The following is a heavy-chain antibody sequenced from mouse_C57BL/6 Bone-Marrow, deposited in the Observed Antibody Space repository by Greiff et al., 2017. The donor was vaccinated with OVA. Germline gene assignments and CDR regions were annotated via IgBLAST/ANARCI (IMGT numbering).Heavy chain of an antibody. CDR1: GFTFSSYG. CDR3: ARHDLFLRSGGYFDV. D-gene: IGHD1-1*01. V-gene: IGHV5-6*01. J-gene: IGHJ1*03. Sequence: EVMLVESGGDLVKPGGSLKLSCAASGFTFSSYGMSWVRQTPDKRLEWVATISSGGSYTYYPDSVKGRFTISRDNAKNTLYLQMSSLKSEDTAMYYCARHDLFLRSGGYFDVWGTGTTVTVSS. CDR2: ISSGGSYT.